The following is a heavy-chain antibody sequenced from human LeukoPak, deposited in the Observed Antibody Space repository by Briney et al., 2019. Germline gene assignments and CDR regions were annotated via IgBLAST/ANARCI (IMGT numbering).Heavy chain of an antibody. CDR1: GDSISSYY. J-gene: IGHJ4*02. D-gene: IGHD2-2*01. V-gene: IGHV4-4*07. CDR2: IYTSGGT. CDR3: ARHYIPSWYFDY. Sequence: SETLSLTCTVSGDSISSYYWSWIRQPAGKGLEWIGRIYTSGGTNYSPSLKSRVTMSVDTSKNQVSLKLSAVTAADTAIYYCARHYIPSWYFDYWGQGTLVTVSS.